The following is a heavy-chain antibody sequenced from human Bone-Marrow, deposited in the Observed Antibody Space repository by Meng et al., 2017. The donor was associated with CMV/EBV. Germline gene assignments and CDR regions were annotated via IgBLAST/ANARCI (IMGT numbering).Heavy chain of an antibody. Sequence: ASVKVSCKASGYTFTSYDINWVRQATGQGLEWMGWMNPNSGNTGYAQKFQGRVTMTRDTSISTAYMELSRLRSDDTAVYYCAREIRGKGSTLDVWGQGTTVTVSS. V-gene: IGHV1-8*01. D-gene: IGHD2/OR15-2a*01. CDR1: GYTFTSYD. CDR2: MNPNSGNT. J-gene: IGHJ6*02. CDR3: AREIRGKGSTLDV.